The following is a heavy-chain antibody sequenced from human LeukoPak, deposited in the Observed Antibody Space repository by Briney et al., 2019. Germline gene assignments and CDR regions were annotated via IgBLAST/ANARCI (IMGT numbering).Heavy chain of an antibody. Sequence: PSETLSLTCTVSGGSISSHYWSWIRQPPGKGLEWIGYIYYSGSTNYNPSLKSRVTISVDTSKNQFSLKLSSVTAADKAVYYCARGEGGYYDFWSSYYQQYTWFDPWGQGTLVTVSS. CDR1: GGSISSHY. V-gene: IGHV4-59*11. CDR2: IYYSGST. D-gene: IGHD3-3*01. J-gene: IGHJ5*02. CDR3: ARGEGGYYDFWSSYYQQYTWFDP.